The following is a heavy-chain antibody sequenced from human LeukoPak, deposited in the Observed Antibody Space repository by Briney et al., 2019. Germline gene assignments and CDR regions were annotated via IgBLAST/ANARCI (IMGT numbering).Heavy chain of an antibody. CDR1: GGSINSYY. CDR3: AGSTYYYDSSGYYYSDY. V-gene: IGHV4-4*07. J-gene: IGHJ4*02. CDR2: IYSSGST. D-gene: IGHD3-22*01. Sequence: SETLSLTCTVSGGSINSYYWSWIRQPAGKGLEWIGRIYSSGSTNYNPSLKSRVTMSVDGSKNQFSLKLSSVTAADTAVYYCAGSTYYYDSSGYYYSDYWGQGTLVTVSS.